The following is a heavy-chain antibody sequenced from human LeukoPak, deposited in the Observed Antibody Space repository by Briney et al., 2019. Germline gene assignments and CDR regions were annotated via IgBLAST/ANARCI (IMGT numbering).Heavy chain of an antibody. CDR3: ARDPGYCGGDCYDDAFDI. D-gene: IGHD2-21*02. V-gene: IGHV3-7*01. CDR1: GLTVSKNY. J-gene: IGHJ3*02. Sequence: GGSLRLSCAASGLTVSKNYMSWVRQAPGKGLEWVANIKQDGSEKYYVDSVKGRFTISRDNAKNSLYLQMNSLRAEDTAVYYCARDPGYCGGDCYDDAFDIWGQGTMVTVSS. CDR2: IKQDGSEK.